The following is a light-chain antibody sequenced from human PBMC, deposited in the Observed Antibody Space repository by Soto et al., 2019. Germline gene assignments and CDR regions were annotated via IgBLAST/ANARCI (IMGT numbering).Light chain of an antibody. CDR1: QGISSY. V-gene: IGKV1-8*01. CDR3: QQYHNWPPWT. CDR2: AAS. J-gene: IGKJ1*01. Sequence: AIRMTQSPSSLSASTGDRVTITCRASQGISSYLAWYQQKPGKAPKLLIYAASTLQSGVPSRFSGSGSGTDFTLTISSLQSEDFAVYYCQQYHNWPPWTFGQGTKVDIK.